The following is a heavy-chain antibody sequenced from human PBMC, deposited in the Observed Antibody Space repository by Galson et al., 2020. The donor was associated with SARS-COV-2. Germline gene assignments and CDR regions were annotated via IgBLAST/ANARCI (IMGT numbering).Heavy chain of an antibody. CDR2: ISGSGTNM. Sequence: RGALKISCAGSGFTFSSYEMNWVRQAPGKGLEWVSYISGSGTNMYYADSVKGRFTISRDNARSSLYLQMTSLRAEDTAVYYCASPYLAAASFFGAFDIWGLGTMVTVSS. V-gene: IGHV3-48*03. J-gene: IGHJ3*02. CDR1: GFTFSSYE. D-gene: IGHD2-15*01. CDR3: ASPYLAAASFFGAFDI.